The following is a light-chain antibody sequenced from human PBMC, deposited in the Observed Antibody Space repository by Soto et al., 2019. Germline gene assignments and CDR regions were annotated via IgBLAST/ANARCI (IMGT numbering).Light chain of an antibody. CDR1: QSVSRN. CDR2: GVS. CDR3: QQYNKWPLT. V-gene: IGKV3-15*01. J-gene: IGKJ4*01. Sequence: EILVTQSPATLSVSPGERVTLSCRAGQSVSRNLAWYQQKPGQAPKLLIYGVSTRAPGIPARISGSGSETQFTLTISTLQSEDFGFYYCQQYNKWPLTFGGGTKV.